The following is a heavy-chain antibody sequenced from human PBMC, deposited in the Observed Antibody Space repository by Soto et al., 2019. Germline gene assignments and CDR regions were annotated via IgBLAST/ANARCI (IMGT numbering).Heavy chain of an antibody. CDR1: GGSISSSRSY. D-gene: IGHD4-17*01. CDR3: AREGGDSIFDY. Sequence: SETLSLTCTVSGGSISSSRSYWGWVRQPPGKGLEWIVSFYYTGGTYSTYYNPSLKSRVTISVDTSKSQFSLNLRSVTAADAAVYYCAREGGDSIFDYWGQGTLVT. J-gene: IGHJ4*02. CDR2: FYYTGGT. V-gene: IGHV4-39*02.